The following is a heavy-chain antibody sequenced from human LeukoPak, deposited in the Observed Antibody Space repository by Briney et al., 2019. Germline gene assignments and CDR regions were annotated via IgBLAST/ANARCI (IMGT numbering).Heavy chain of an antibody. D-gene: IGHD5-12*01. Sequence: GGSLRLSCVGSGFTFKNHWMVWVRQAPGKGLEWVANMKQDGSEQYYGDSVRGRFTISRDNAKNSLYLQMNSLRVEDTAVYYCVSQQVAPPWGQGTLVIVSS. CDR1: GFTFKNHW. V-gene: IGHV3-7*01. CDR2: MKQDGSEQ. J-gene: IGHJ5*02. CDR3: VSQQVAPP.